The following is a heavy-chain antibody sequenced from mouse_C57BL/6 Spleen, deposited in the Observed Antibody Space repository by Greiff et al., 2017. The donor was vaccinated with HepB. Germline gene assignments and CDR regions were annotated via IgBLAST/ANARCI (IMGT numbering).Heavy chain of an antibody. CDR3: AREALFITTVVATDYFDY. CDR1: GFNIKDYY. D-gene: IGHD1-1*01. Sequence: VQLQQSGAELVKPGASVKLSCTASGFNIKDYYMHWVKQRTEQGLEWIGRIDPEDGETKYAPKFQGKATITADTSSNTAYLQLSSLTSEDTAVYYCAREALFITTVVATDYFDYWGQGTTLTVSS. J-gene: IGHJ2*01. V-gene: IGHV14-2*01. CDR2: IDPEDGET.